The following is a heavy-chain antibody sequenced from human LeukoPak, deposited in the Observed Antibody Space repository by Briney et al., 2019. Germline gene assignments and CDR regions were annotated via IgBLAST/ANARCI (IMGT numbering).Heavy chain of an antibody. CDR1: GFAFSSYW. CDR3: ARVKDGSGNYRYFDY. CDR2: INTDGNST. Sequence: GGSLRLSCAASGFAFSSYWMHWVRQAPGKGLVWVSRINTDGNSTNYADSLKGRFTISGDNAKNTLYLQMNNLRAEDTAVYYCARVKDGSGNYRYFDYWGQGTLVTVSS. V-gene: IGHV3-74*01. J-gene: IGHJ4*02. D-gene: IGHD3-10*01.